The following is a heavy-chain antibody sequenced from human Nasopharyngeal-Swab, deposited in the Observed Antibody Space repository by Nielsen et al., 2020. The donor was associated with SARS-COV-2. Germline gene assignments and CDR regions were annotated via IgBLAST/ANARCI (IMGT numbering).Heavy chain of an antibody. Sequence: ESLKISCTVSGGSISSSSYYWGWIRQPPGKGLEWIGSIYYSGSTYYNPSLKSRVTISVDTSKNQFSLKLSSVTAADTAVYYCARLDILTGLFDYWGQGTLVTVSS. J-gene: IGHJ4*02. CDR2: IYYSGST. CDR1: GGSISSSSYY. V-gene: IGHV4-39*01. D-gene: IGHD3-9*01. CDR3: ARLDILTGLFDY.